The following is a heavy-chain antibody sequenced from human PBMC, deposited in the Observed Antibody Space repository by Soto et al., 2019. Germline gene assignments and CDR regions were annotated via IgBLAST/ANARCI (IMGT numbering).Heavy chain of an antibody. J-gene: IGHJ6*02. Sequence: EVQLVESGGGLVQPGGSLRLSCEASGFTFRTYWLSWVRQVPGKGLEWVANINQDGSEKNYMDSVKGRFTISRDNAKNSLYLQMRSLRAEDTALYYCARDGSTSWYSYDYHGMDVWGQGTTVTVSS. D-gene: IGHD6-13*01. CDR1: GFTFRTYW. V-gene: IGHV3-7*05. CDR3: ARDGSTSWYSYDYHGMDV. CDR2: INQDGSEK.